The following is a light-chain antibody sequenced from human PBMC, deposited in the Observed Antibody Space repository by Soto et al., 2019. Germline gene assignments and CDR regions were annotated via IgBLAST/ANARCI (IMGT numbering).Light chain of an antibody. CDR3: QQYGSSPWT. CDR1: QSVGSNY. CDR2: GAS. Sequence: EIVLTHFPGTLSLSPGERATLSCRASQSVGSNYLAWYQQRPGQPPNLLIFGASHRAPDIPDRFSGSGAGTDFTLTISRLEPEDFAVYYCQQYGSSPWTFGQGTKVDIK. J-gene: IGKJ1*01. V-gene: IGKV3-20*01.